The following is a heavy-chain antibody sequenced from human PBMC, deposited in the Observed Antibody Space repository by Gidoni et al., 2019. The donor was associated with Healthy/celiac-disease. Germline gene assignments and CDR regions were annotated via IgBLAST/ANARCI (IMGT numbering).Heavy chain of an antibody. J-gene: IGHJ4*02. V-gene: IGHV4-39*01. Sequence: QLQLQESCPGLVKPSETLSLTCTVSGGSISSRSYYCGWIRQPPGKGLEWIGSIYYSGSTYYNPSLKSRVTISVDTSKTQFSLKLSSVTAADTAVYYCARHLYYDILTGYYPPYYFDYWGQGTLVTVSS. CDR1: GGSISSRSYY. D-gene: IGHD3-9*01. CDR3: ARHLYYDILTGYYPPYYFDY. CDR2: IYYSGST.